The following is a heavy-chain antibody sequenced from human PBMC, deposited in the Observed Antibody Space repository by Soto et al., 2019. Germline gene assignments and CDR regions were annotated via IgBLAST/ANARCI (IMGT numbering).Heavy chain of an antibody. CDR3: AKETAAAGHYYYYGMDV. V-gene: IGHV3-74*01. CDR2: INSDGSTT. CDR1: GFTFSSYW. J-gene: IGHJ6*02. D-gene: IGHD6-13*01. Sequence: GGSLRLSCAASGFTFSSYWMHWVRQAPGKGLVWVSRINSDGSTTIYADSVKGRFIISRDNAKNTLYLRMNSLRAEDTAVYYCAKETAAAGHYYYYGMDVWGQGTTVTVSS.